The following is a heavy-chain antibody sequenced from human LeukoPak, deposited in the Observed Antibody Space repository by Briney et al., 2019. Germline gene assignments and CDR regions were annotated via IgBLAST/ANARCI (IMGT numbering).Heavy chain of an antibody. Sequence: GSLRLSCAASGFTFSSYAMSWVRPAPGKGLEWVSAISGSGGSTYYADSVKGRFTISRDNSKNTLYLQMNSLRAEDTAVYYCAKPPGLGITGTNRDYWGQGTLVTVSS. V-gene: IGHV3-23*01. CDR1: GFTFSSYA. J-gene: IGHJ4*02. CDR2: ISGSGGST. CDR3: AKPPGLGITGTNRDY. D-gene: IGHD1-20*01.